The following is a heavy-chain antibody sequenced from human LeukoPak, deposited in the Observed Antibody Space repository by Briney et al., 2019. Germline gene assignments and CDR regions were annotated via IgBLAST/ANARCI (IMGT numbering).Heavy chain of an antibody. D-gene: IGHD2-2*01. CDR2: TYYRSKWYY. V-gene: IGHV6-1*01. CDR1: EYSVSSNSAA. CDR3: ARGPQLIDYYYIDV. Sequence: SQTLSLTCAISEYSVSSNSAAWNWIRQSPSRGLEWLGRTYYRSKWYYDYAVSVKSRITINPDTSKNQFSLQLNSVTPEDTAVYYCARGPQLIDYYYIDVWGKGTTVTVSS. J-gene: IGHJ6*03.